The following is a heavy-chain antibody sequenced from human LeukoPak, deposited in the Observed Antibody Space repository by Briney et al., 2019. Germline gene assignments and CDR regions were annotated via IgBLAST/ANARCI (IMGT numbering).Heavy chain of an antibody. CDR3: ARVGGWYTNAVHYFDY. CDR1: GGSFSGYY. CDR2: INHSGST. V-gene: IGHV4-34*01. J-gene: IGHJ4*02. D-gene: IGHD6-19*01. Sequence: SETLSLTCAVYGGSFSGYYWSWIRQPPGKGLEWIGEINHSGSTNYNPSLKSRVTISVDTSKNQFSLKLSSVTAADTAVYYCARVGGWYTNAVHYFDYWGRGTLVTVSS.